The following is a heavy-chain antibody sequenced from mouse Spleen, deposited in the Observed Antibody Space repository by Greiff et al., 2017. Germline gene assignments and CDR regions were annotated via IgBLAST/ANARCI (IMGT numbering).Heavy chain of an antibody. CDR3: ARGTTVHWYFDV. CDR2: INYDGSST. CDR1: GFTFSDYY. Sequence: EVMLVESEGGLVQPGSSMKLSCTASGFTFSDYYMAWVRQVPEKGLEWVANINYDGSSTYYLDSLKSRFIISRDNAKNILYLQMSSLKSEDTATYYCARGTTVHWYFDVWGTGTTVTVSS. D-gene: IGHD1-1*01. V-gene: IGHV5-16*01. J-gene: IGHJ1*03.